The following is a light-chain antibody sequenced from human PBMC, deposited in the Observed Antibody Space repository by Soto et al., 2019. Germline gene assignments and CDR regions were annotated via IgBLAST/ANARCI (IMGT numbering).Light chain of an antibody. J-gene: IGKJ3*01. Sequence: AIRMTQSPSSLSASTGDRVTITCRASQGISSYLAWYQQKPGKAPKLLIYAASTLQSGVPSRFSGSGSGTDFILTISCLQSEDFATYYCQQYYSYPLFTFGPGTKVDIK. CDR3: QQYYSYPLFT. V-gene: IGKV1-8*01. CDR1: QGISSY. CDR2: AAS.